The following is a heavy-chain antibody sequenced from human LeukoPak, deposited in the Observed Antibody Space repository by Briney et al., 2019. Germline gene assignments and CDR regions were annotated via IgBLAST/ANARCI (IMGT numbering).Heavy chain of an antibody. D-gene: IGHD6-19*01. J-gene: IGHJ5*02. CDR2: ISSSGSTI. V-gene: IGHV3-11*04. CDR1: GFTFSDYY. CDR3: ARGRGGSGWYDRTLVDWFDP. Sequence: GGSLRLSCAASGFTFSDYYMSWIRQAPGKGLEWVSYISSSGSTIYYADSVKGRFTISRDNAKNSLYLQMNSLRAEDTAVYYCARGRGGSGWYDRTLVDWFDPWGQGTLVTVSS.